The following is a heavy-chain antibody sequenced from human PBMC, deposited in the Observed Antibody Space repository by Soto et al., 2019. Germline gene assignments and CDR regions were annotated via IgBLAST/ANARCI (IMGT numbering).Heavy chain of an antibody. D-gene: IGHD7-27*01. Sequence: PSETLSLTCTVSGGSISSYYWSWIRQPPGKGLEWIGYIYYSGSTNYNPSLKSRVTISVDTSKNQFSLKLSSVTAADTAVYYCARAMGMRRTYYYYYYGMDVWGQGTTVTVSS. J-gene: IGHJ6*02. CDR3: ARAMGMRRTYYYYYYGMDV. CDR1: GGSISSYY. V-gene: IGHV4-59*12. CDR2: IYYSGST.